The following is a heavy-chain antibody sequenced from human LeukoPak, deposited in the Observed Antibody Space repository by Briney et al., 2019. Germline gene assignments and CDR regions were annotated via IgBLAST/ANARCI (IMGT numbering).Heavy chain of an antibody. D-gene: IGHD5-12*01. CDR1: GYTFTGYY. V-gene: IGHV1-2*02. J-gene: IGHJ4*02. CDR2: INPNSGGA. CDR3: ARGGVDIVATIGSYYFDY. Sequence: RASVKVSCKASGYTFTGYYIHWVRQAPGQGLEWMEWINPNSGGANYAQKFQGRVTMTRDTSITTAYMELSRLRSDDTAVYYCARGGVDIVATIGSYYFDYWGQGTLVTVSS.